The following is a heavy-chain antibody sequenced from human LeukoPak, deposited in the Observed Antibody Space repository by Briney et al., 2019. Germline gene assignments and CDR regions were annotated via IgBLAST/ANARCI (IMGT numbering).Heavy chain of an antibody. J-gene: IGHJ6*02. Sequence: GSLRLSCAASGFTFSAYAMNWVRQAPGKGLEWVSAISGSALSTYYAGSVKGRFTISRDNSKNTLYLQMNSLRAEDTAVYYCAKVIMAATHFYYSGMDVWGQGTTVTVSS. D-gene: IGHD2-8*01. CDR1: GFTFSAYA. CDR2: ISGSALST. CDR3: AKVIMAATHFYYSGMDV. V-gene: IGHV3-23*01.